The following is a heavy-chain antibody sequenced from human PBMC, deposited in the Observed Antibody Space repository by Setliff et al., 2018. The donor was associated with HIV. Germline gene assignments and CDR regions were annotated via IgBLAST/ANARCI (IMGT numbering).Heavy chain of an antibody. V-gene: IGHV3-33*08. CDR1: GFSFNSYG. Sequence: HPGGSLRLSCTFYGFSFNSYGMHWVRQAPGKGLEWVASIWYDERHKYYANSVKGRFAISRDNPKRTLYLQIDSLRAEDTAVYYCARDRRPVWGMDVWGQGTTVTVSS. J-gene: IGHJ6*02. D-gene: IGHD3-16*01. CDR3: ARDRRPVWGMDV. CDR2: IWYDERHK.